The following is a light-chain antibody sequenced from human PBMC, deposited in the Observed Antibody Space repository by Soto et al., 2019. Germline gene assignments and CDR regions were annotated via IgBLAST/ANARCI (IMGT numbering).Light chain of an antibody. Sequence: QSALTQPASVSGSPGQSITISCSGTSSDVGAYNYVSWYQQYPGKVPKLMIYEVSNRPSGVSIRFSGSKSDNTASLTISGLQAEDEADYYCSSYTSSNTLVFGEGTKLTVL. V-gene: IGLV2-14*01. CDR1: SSDVGAYNY. CDR2: EVS. CDR3: SSYTSSNTLV. J-gene: IGLJ2*01.